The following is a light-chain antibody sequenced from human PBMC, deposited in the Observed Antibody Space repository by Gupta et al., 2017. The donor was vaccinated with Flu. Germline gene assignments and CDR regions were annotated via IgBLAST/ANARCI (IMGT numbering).Light chain of an antibody. CDR2: KDT. Sequence: SYELTQPPSVSVSPGQTARITCSGDALPNQYAYWYQQKPGQAPVLVIYKDTERPPGIPERCAGSSSGTTVTLSISGVQAEDEADDYCQSADSSGPDNSGTQGVFGGGTKLTVL. J-gene: IGLJ3*02. CDR3: QSADSSGPDNSGTQGV. V-gene: IGLV3-25*03. CDR1: ALPNQY.